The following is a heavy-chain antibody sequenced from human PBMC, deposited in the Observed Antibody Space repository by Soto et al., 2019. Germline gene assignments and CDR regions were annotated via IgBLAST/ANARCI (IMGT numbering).Heavy chain of an antibody. CDR3: ARAFDILTRYYFDY. V-gene: IGHV4-30-4*08. J-gene: IGHJ4*02. CDR1: GGSISSGGYY. CDR2: IYYSGST. D-gene: IGHD3-9*01. Sequence: SETLSLTCTVSGGSISSGGYYWNWIRQHPGKGLEWIGYIYYSGSTYYNPSLKSRVTISVDTSKNQFSLKLSSVTAADTAVYYCARAFDILTRYYFDYWGQGTLVTVSS.